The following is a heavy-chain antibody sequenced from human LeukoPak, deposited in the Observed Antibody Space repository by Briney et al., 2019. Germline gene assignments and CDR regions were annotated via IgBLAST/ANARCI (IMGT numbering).Heavy chain of an antibody. D-gene: IGHD2-2*01. CDR2: INHSGST. Sequence: SETLSPTCAVYGGSFSGYYWSWIRQPPGKGLEWIGEINHSGSTNYNPSLKSRVTISVDTSKNQFSLKLSSVTAADTAVYYCANLPDIVVVPAAIPYWGQGTLVTVSS. CDR1: GGSFSGYY. J-gene: IGHJ4*02. V-gene: IGHV4-34*01. CDR3: ANLPDIVVVPAAIPY.